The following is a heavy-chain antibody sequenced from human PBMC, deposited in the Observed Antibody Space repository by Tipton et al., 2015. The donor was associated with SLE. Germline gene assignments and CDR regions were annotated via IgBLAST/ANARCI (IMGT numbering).Heavy chain of an antibody. CDR3: ARDLPLAY. J-gene: IGHJ4*02. CDR2: IYTRGST. Sequence: TLSLTCTVSGGSISGSSYYWSWIRQPAGKGLEWIGQIYTRGSTNYNLSLKSRVTISKDTSKNQFSLKLTSVTAADTAVYYCARDLPLAYWGQGTLITVSP. V-gene: IGHV4-61*09. CDR1: GGSISGSSYY. D-gene: IGHD5/OR15-5a*01.